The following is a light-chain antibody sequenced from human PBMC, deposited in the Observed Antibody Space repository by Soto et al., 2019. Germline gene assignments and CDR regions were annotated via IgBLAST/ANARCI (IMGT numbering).Light chain of an antibody. CDR2: GAS. V-gene: IGKV1-9*01. J-gene: IGKJ4*01. CDR1: QGISSY. Sequence: IQLTQSPSSLSASVGDRATITCRASQGISSYLAWYQQKPGKAPKLLIYGASTLQRGVPSRFSGSGSGTDFTLTISSLQPEDFATYYCQQLNSYLSLAFGGGTKVEIK. CDR3: QQLNSYLSLA.